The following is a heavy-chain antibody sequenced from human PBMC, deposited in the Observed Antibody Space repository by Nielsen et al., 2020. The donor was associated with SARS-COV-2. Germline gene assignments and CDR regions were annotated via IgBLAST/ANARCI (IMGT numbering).Heavy chain of an antibody. D-gene: IGHD2-15*01. Sequence: VRQMPGKGLEWVSAISGSGGSTYYADSVKGRFTISRDNSKNTLYLQMNSLRAEDTAVYYCAKGPRYCSGGSCVYYYYGMDVWGQGTTVTVSS. V-gene: IGHV3-23*01. CDR2: ISGSGGST. CDR3: AKGPRYCSGGSCVYYYYGMDV. J-gene: IGHJ6*02.